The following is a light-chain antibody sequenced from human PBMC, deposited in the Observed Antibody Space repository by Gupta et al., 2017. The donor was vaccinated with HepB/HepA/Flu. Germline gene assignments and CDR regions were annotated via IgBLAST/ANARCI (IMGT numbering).Light chain of an antibody. V-gene: IGLV1-47*01. J-gene: IGLJ3*02. CDR3: AVWDDSLSGPV. Sequence: QSVLTQPPSASGTPGQRVPISCSGGSSNIGTNYVSWYQQLPGTAPKLLIYRNNQRPSRVPDRFSGSKSGTSASLAISGLRSEDEAYYYCAVWDDSLSGPVFGGGTKLTVL. CDR2: RNN. CDR1: SSNIGTNY.